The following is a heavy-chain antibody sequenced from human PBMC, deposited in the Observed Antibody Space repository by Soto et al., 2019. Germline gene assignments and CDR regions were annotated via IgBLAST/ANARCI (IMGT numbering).Heavy chain of an antibody. V-gene: IGHV3-7*01. Sequence: EVQLVESGGGLVQPGGSLRLSCAASGFTLSDYWMTWARQAPGKGLEWVANIKKDGSEQSYVESVRGRFTISRDNAKNSLYLQLNSLRAEDTAVYYCVREIASHLWGKGTTVTVSS. CDR3: VREIASHL. J-gene: IGHJ6*04. CDR2: IKKDGSEQ. D-gene: IGHD6-13*01. CDR1: GFTLSDYW.